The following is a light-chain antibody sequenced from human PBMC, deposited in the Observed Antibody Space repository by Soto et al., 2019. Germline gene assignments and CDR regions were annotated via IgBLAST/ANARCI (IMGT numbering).Light chain of an antibody. CDR1: RSISGW. J-gene: IGKJ1*01. CDR2: DAS. Sequence: DIQMTQSPSTLSACVGDRVTITCRASRSISGWLAWYQQKPGKAPKLLIYDASSLESGVPSRFSGSRSGTEFTLPISSLQPDDFANYYCQQYESYSPWTFGQGTKVEIK. V-gene: IGKV1-5*01. CDR3: QQYESYSPWT.